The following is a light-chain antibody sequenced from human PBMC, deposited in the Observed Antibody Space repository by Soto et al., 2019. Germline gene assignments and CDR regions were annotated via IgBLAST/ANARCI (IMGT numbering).Light chain of an antibody. V-gene: IGKV1-33*01. CDR3: QQYDNLRPV. J-gene: IGKJ3*01. Sequence: DIQMTQSPSSLSASVGDRVTITCQASQDISNYLNWYQQKPGKAPKLLIYDASNLETGVPSRFSGSGSRTDFTFTISSLQPEDIATYYCQQYDNLRPVFGPGTKVDIK. CDR2: DAS. CDR1: QDISNY.